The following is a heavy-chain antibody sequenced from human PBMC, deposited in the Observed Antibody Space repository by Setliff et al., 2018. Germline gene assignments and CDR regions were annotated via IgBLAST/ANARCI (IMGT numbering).Heavy chain of an antibody. V-gene: IGHV1-46*01. J-gene: IGHJ4*02. D-gene: IGHD5-18*01. CDR3: ARAPLESGYYYGQGHYFDY. CDR2: IDPSGDYT. CDR1: GYTFTGYY. Sequence: GASVKVSCKASGYTFTGYYMHWVRQAPGQGLEWMGIIDPSGDYTNYAQKFQGRVTMTRDTSTTTVYMELSSLRSDDTAVYYCARAPLESGYYYGQGHYFDYWGQGTLVTSPQ.